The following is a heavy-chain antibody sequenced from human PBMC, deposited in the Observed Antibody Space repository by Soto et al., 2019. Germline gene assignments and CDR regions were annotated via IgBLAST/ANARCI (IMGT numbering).Heavy chain of an antibody. Sequence: VKVSCKASGYTFTSYTMHWVRQAPGQRLEWMGWINTGNGNTKYSQKFQGRVTITRDTSASTAYMELSSLRSEDTAVYYCARDSPSSTGYNVDWFDPWGQGTLVTVSS. CDR3: ARDSPSSTGYNVDWFDP. J-gene: IGHJ5*02. CDR1: GYTFTSYT. CDR2: INTGNGNT. D-gene: IGHD1-20*01. V-gene: IGHV1-3*04.